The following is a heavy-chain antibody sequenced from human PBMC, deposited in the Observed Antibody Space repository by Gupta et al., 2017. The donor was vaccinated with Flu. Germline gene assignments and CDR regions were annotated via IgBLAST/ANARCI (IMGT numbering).Heavy chain of an antibody. D-gene: IGHD2-2*01. Sequence: QVQLQQWGAGLLKPSETLSLTCAVYGGSFSGYYWSWIRQPPGKGLEWIGEINHSGSTNYNPSLKSRVTISVDTSKNQFSLKLSSVTAADTAVYYCARGADIVVVPAAMQGGNWFDPWGQGTLVTVSS. J-gene: IGHJ5*02. V-gene: IGHV4-34*01. CDR2: INHSGST. CDR1: GGSFSGYY. CDR3: ARGADIVVVPAAMQGGNWFDP.